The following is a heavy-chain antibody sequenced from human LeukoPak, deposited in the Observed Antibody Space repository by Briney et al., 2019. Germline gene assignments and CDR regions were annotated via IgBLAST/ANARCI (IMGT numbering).Heavy chain of an antibody. D-gene: IGHD3-3*01. CDR3: ARGRFWSGYYPYYYYYMDV. Sequence: SETLSLTCAVYGGSFSGYYWSWLRQPPGKGLEWIGEINHSGSTNYNPSLTSRVTISVDTSKNQFSLKLSSVTAADTAVYYCARGRFWSGYYPYYYYYMDVWGKGTTVTVSS. V-gene: IGHV4-34*01. CDR2: INHSGST. J-gene: IGHJ6*03. CDR1: GGSFSGYY.